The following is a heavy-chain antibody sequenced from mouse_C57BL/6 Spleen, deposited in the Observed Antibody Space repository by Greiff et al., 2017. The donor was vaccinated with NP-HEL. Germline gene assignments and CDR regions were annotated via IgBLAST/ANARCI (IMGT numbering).Heavy chain of an antibody. CDR3: ARDFDYYGSSSFDD. CDR2: IYPGSGNT. J-gene: IGHJ2*01. Sequence: VQLQQSGPELVKPGASVKISCKASGYSFTSYYIHWVKQRPGQGLEWIGWIYPGSGNTKYNEKFKGKATLTADTSSSTAYMQLSSLTSEDSAVYYCARDFDYYGSSSFDDWGQGTTLTVSS. D-gene: IGHD1-1*01. V-gene: IGHV1-66*01. CDR1: GYSFTSYY.